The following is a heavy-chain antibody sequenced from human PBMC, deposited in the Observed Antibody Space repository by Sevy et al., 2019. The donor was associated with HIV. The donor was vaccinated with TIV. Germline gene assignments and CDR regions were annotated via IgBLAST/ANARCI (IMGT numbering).Heavy chain of an antibody. Sequence: SETLSLTCTVSGGSISSYYWSWIRQPPGKGLEWIGYIYYSGSTNYNPSLNSRVTISVDTSKNQFSLKLSSVTAADTAAYYCARGPYGPANWFDPWGQGTLVTVSS. J-gene: IGHJ5*02. CDR2: IYYSGST. CDR1: GGSISSYY. CDR3: ARGPYGPANWFDP. V-gene: IGHV4-59*01. D-gene: IGHD4-17*01.